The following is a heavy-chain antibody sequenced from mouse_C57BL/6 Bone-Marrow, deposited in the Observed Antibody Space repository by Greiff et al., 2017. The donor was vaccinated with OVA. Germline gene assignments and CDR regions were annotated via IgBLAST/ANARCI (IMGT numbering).Heavy chain of an antibody. D-gene: IGHD1-1*01. CDR3: ARITTVVARFDY. V-gene: IGHV1-50*01. Sequence: VQLQQSGAELVKPGASVKLSCKASGYTFTSYWLQWVKPRPGPVLECIGEIDPSDSSTNYNQKFKGKATLTVDTSSSTAYMQLSILTSEDSAVYYCARITTVVARFDYWGQGTTLTVSS. J-gene: IGHJ2*01. CDR1: GYTFTSYW. CDR2: IDPSDSST.